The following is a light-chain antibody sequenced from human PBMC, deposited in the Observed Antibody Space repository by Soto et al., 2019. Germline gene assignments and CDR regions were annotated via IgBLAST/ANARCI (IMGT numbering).Light chain of an antibody. V-gene: IGKV1-39*01. J-gene: IGKJ4*01. CDR2: AAS. CDR1: QSISSY. CDR3: QQSYRTVLT. Sequence: DIQMTQSPSSLSASVGDRVTITCRASQSISSYLNWYQQKPGKAPKLLIYAASSLQSGVPSRFSGSGSGTDFTLTISSLQPEDFATYYCQQSYRTVLTFGGGTKVEIK.